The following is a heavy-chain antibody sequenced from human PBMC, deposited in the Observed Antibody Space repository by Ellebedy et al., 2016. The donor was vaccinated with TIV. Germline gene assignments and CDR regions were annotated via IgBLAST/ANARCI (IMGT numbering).Heavy chain of an antibody. CDR2: IYPYSGGT. J-gene: IGHJ4*02. Sequence: ASVKVSCKASGYTCTAYHIHWVRQAPGQGLEWMGWIYPYSGGTNYPPKFQGRVTMTRDMSISTAYMELSGLKSDDTAFYYCAAFPYISTSSAFWGQGTLVTVSS. V-gene: IGHV1-2*02. CDR1: GYTCTAYH. CDR3: AAFPYISTSSAF. D-gene: IGHD3-3*02.